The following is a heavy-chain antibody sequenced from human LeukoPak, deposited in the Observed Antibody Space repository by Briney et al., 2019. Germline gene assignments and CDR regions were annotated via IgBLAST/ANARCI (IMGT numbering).Heavy chain of an antibody. Sequence: GGTLRLSCAASGFTFSSYWMIWVRQAPGRGLEWVATIKTDGSEKYYVDSVKGRFTISRDDGKNSLYLQMNRLRADDTAVYYCARSSMGFFDYWGQGTLVT. V-gene: IGHV3-7*05. CDR3: ARSSMGFFDY. D-gene: IGHD2/OR15-2a*01. CDR1: GFTFSSYW. CDR2: IKTDGSEK. J-gene: IGHJ4*02.